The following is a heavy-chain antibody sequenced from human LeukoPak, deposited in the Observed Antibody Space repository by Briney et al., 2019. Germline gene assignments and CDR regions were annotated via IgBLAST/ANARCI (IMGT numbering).Heavy chain of an antibody. CDR2: INPNSGGT. J-gene: IGHJ4*02. D-gene: IGHD5-18*01. CDR3: AREEYSYGYVVDY. CDR1: GYTFTGYY. Sequence: GASVKVSCKASGYTFTGYYMHWVRQAPGQGLEWMGWINPNSGGTNYAQKFQGRVTMTRDTSISTAYVELSRLRSDDTAVYYCAREEYSYGYVVDYWGQGTLVTVSS. V-gene: IGHV1-2*02.